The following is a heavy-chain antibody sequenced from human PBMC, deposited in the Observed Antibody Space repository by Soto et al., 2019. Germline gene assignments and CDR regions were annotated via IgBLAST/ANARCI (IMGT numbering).Heavy chain of an antibody. CDR2: IYPGDSDT. J-gene: IGHJ4*02. CDR1: GYSLTSFW. D-gene: IGHD2-21*02. CDR3: ARSYCGGDCRFDY. Sequence: EVQLVQSGAEVKKPGESLKISCKGSGYSLTSFWIAWVRQMAGKGLEWMGIIYPGDSDTRYSPSFQGQVTISADKSINTAYLQWSSLKASDTAMYFCARSYCGGDCRFDYWGQGTLVTVSS. V-gene: IGHV5-51*01.